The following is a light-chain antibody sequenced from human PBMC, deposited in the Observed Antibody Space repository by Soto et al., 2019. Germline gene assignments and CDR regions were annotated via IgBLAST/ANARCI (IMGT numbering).Light chain of an antibody. CDR3: PLYGSSPRT. Sequence: EIVLTQSPGTLSLSPGERATLSCGASQSFTNNYLAWYQQKPGQAPRLLIYGASTRATGIPDRFSGSGSGTDFTLTISRLEPEDVAVYCCPLYGSSPRTFGQGTKVDIK. CDR2: GAS. V-gene: IGKV3-20*01. J-gene: IGKJ1*01. CDR1: QSFTNNY.